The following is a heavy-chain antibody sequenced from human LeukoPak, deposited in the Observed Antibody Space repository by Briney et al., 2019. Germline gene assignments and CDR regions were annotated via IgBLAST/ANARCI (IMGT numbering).Heavy chain of an antibody. CDR2: ITGTGSQLDDV. CDR1: GFKFSVYS. V-gene: IGHV3-21*03. J-gene: IGHJ3*01. CDR3: ARETGFADAFDF. Sequence: PGLSLRLSCAASGFKFSVYSMNWVRQASGSGLQWVSRITGTGSQLDDVDYADSVRGRFTISRDKGKDSIFLEMRGLRVEATGIYFCARETGFADAFDFWGRGSLVTVSS.